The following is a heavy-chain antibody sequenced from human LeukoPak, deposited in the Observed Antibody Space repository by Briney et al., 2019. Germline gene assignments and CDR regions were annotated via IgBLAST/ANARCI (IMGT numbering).Heavy chain of an antibody. CDR3: ARVVGYSYYFDY. CDR2: IYYSGST. J-gene: IGHJ4*02. V-gene: IGHV4-59*01. D-gene: IGHD5-18*01. Sequence: SETLSLTCTVSGGSISSYHWSWIRQPPGKGLEWIGYIYYSGSTNYNPSLKSRVTISVDTSKNQFSLKLSSVTAADTAVYYCARVVGYSYYFDYWGQGTLVTVSS. CDR1: GGSISSYH.